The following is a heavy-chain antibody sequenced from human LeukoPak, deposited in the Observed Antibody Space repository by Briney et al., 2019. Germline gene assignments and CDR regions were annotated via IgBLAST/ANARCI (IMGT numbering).Heavy chain of an antibody. V-gene: IGHV1-69*06. CDR2: IIPIFGTA. CDR1: GGTFSSYA. D-gene: IGHD5-12*01. CDR3: ARVSWWLPSWYYYYYMDV. J-gene: IGHJ6*03. Sequence: ASVKVSCTASGGTFSSYAISWVRQAPGQGLEWMGGIIPIFGTANYAQKFQGRVTITADKSTSTAYMELSSLRSEDTAVYYCARVSWWLPSWYYYYYMDVWGKGTTVTVSS.